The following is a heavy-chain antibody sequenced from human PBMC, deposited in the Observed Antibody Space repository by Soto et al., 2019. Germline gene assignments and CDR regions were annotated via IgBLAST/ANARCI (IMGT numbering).Heavy chain of an antibody. CDR3: ARDKRDLRFLEWSYYFDC. CDR1: GFTFSSYA. CDR2: ISYDGSNK. J-gene: IGHJ4*02. D-gene: IGHD3-3*01. V-gene: IGHV3-30-3*01. Sequence: QVQLVESGGGVVQPGRSLRLSCAASGFTFSSYAMHWVRQAPGKGLEWVAVISYDGSNKYYADSVKGRFTISRDNSKNTLYLQVNSLRAEDTAVYYCARDKRDLRFLEWSYYFDCWGQGTLVTVFS.